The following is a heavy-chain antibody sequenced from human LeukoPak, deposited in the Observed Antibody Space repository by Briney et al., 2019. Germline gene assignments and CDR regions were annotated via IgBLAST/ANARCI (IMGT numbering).Heavy chain of an antibody. J-gene: IGHJ5*02. CDR2: MNPNSGNT. CDR1: GYTFTSYA. V-gene: IGHV1-8*03. CDR3: ARGRATVTTHWFDP. Sequence: ASVKVPCQASGYTFTSYAINWVRQATGQGLEWMGWMNPNSGNTGYAQKFQGRVTITRNTSISTAYMELNSLGSEDTAVYYCARGRATVTTHWFDPWGQGTVVTVSS. D-gene: IGHD4-11*01.